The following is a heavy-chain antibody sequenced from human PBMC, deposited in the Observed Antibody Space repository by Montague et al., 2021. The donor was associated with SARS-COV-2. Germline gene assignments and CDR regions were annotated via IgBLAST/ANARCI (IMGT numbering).Heavy chain of an antibody. J-gene: IGHJ6*02. CDR2: INQDGTFR. Sequence: YLRLSCAASGFSFSAVWMSWVRQAPGRGLEWVATINQDGTFRDYLDSLRGRFTVTRDNAKNTLYLQMNSLRDDDTAVYHCARGWNAMDVWGQGTTVTVSS. CDR1: GFSFSAVW. CDR3: ARGWNAMDV. V-gene: IGHV3-7*01. D-gene: IGHD2-15*01.